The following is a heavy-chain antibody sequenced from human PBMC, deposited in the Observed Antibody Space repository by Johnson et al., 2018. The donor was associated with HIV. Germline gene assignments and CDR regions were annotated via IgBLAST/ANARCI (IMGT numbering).Heavy chain of an antibody. CDR3: AKVMTPVDWHGFDI. V-gene: IGHV3-30-3*01. CDR1: EFTFSTFSRNA. CDR2: ISYDGTNK. D-gene: IGHD4-23*01. Sequence: QVQLVESGGGVVQPGRSLRLSCAASEFTFSTFSRNAMHWVRQAPGKGLEWVAVISYDGTNKYYADPVKGRFTISRDNAKSTLYLQMNSLRAEDTALYYCAKVMTPVDWHGFDIWGQGTMVTVSS. J-gene: IGHJ3*02.